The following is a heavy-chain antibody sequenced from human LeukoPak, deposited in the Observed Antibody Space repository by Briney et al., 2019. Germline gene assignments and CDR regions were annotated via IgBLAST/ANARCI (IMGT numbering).Heavy chain of an antibody. CDR3: ARSGGGDGYFDY. CDR1: GYRFNNYW. CDR2: IYPGDSDT. D-gene: IGHD2-21*02. Sequence: GESLKISCKGSGYRFNNYWIAWVRQMPGKGLEWMGIIYPGDSDTRYRPSFHGQATISADKSISTAYLQWSSLKASDTAMYYCARSGGGDGYFDYWGQGTLVTVSS. V-gene: IGHV5-51*01. J-gene: IGHJ4*02.